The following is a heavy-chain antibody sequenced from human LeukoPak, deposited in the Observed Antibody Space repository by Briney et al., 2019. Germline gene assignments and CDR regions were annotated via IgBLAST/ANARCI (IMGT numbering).Heavy chain of an antibody. CDR3: AKEAHDYGDYGAFFDY. Sequence: GGSLRLSCAASGFTFSGSAMHWVRQASGKGLEWIGRIRREVKTYATAYAASVRGRFTISRDDSKHTAYLQMNSLKTEDTAVYYCAKEAHDYGDYGAFFDYWGQGTLVTVSS. V-gene: IGHV3-73*01. J-gene: IGHJ4*02. D-gene: IGHD4-17*01. CDR2: IRREVKTYAT. CDR1: GFTFSGSA.